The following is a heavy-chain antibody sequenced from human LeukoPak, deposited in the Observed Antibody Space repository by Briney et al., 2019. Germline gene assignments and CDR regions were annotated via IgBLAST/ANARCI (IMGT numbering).Heavy chain of an antibody. V-gene: IGHV1-69*13. D-gene: IGHD1-26*01. CDR3: ARDPLIVGATHFDY. Sequence: ASVKVSCKASGGTFSSYAISWVRHAPGQGLEWMGGIIPIFGTANYAQKFQGRVTITADESTSTAYMELSSLRSEDTAVYYCARDPLIVGATHFDYWGQGTLVTVSS. CDR2: IIPIFGTA. J-gene: IGHJ4*02. CDR1: GGTFSSYA.